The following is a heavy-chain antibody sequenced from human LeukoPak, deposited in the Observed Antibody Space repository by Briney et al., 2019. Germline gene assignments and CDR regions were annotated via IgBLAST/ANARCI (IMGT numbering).Heavy chain of an antibody. Sequence: GGALRLSCAASGFTFSSYDMTWVRQAPGRGLEWVSSIRPSGDNTYYADSVKGRFTISRDNSKNTLYVQMNSLRAEDTAVYYCAKQGYGDIGFDYWGQGTLVTVSS. J-gene: IGHJ4*02. V-gene: IGHV3-23*01. CDR1: GFTFSSYD. D-gene: IGHD4-17*01. CDR3: AKQGYGDIGFDY. CDR2: IRPSGDNT.